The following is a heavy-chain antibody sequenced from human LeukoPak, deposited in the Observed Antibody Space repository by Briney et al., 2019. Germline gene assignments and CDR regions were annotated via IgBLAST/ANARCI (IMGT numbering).Heavy chain of an antibody. CDR2: ISYDGSNK. D-gene: IGHD2-8*02. CDR1: GFTFSSYG. Sequence: GGSLRLSCAASGFTFSSYGMHWVRQAPGKGLEWVAVISYDGSNKYYADSVKGRFTISRDNSKNTLYLQVNSLRAEDTAVYYCARLGMIQAYCTEDYWGQGTLVTVSS. V-gene: IGHV3-30*03. J-gene: IGHJ4*02. CDR3: ARLGMIQAYCTEDY.